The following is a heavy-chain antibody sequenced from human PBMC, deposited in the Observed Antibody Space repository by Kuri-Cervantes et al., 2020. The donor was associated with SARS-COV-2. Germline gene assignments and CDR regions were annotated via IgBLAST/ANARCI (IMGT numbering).Heavy chain of an antibody. Sequence: GSLRLSCAASGFTFSYYYMSGVRQSPGKGLEWIGEVNHRGDTNYNPSLMGRVIISVDTSNSQFSLRLTSVTAADTAVYHCARAYGFLRYIYYMDVWGKGTTVTVSS. CDR2: VNHRGDT. D-gene: IGHD3-9*01. CDR3: ARAYGFLRYIYYMDV. V-gene: IGHV4-34*01. CDR1: GFTFSYYY. J-gene: IGHJ6*04.